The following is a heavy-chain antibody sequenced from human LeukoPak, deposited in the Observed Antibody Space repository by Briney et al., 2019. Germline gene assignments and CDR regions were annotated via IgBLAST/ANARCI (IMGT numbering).Heavy chain of an antibody. CDR2: ISYDGSNE. Sequence: PGGSLRLSCAASGFTFSSYAMHWVRQAPGKGLEWVAVISYDGSNEYYADSVKGRFTISRDNSKNTLSLQMNSLRSEDTAVYYCARDLIPRLRYFDRLLGYFDYWGQGTLVTVSS. CDR3: ARDLIPRLRYFDRLLGYFDY. J-gene: IGHJ4*02. CDR1: GFTFSSYA. D-gene: IGHD3-9*01. V-gene: IGHV3-30-3*01.